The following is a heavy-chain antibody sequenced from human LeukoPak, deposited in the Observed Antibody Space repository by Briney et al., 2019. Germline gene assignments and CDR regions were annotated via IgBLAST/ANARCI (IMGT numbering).Heavy chain of an antibody. CDR2: ISGSGDSA. D-gene: IGHD2/OR15-2a*01. CDR3: AISMQGISAFYVTYFDY. CDR1: GFTFSTYA. V-gene: IGHV3-23*01. J-gene: IGHJ4*02. Sequence: GGSLRLSCAASGFTFSTYAMSWVRQAPGKGPEWGSGISGSGDSAHYADSLKGRFTISRDNSKNTLDLQMNSLRAEDTAVYYCAISMQGISAFYVTYFDYWGQGTLVTVSS.